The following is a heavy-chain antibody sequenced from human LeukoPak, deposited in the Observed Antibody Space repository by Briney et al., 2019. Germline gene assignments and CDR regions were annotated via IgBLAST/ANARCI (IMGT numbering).Heavy chain of an antibody. Sequence: GASVKVSCKASGYTFTGYYMHWVRQAPGQGLEWMGWINPNSGGTNYAQKFQGRVTMTRDTSISTAYMELSRLRSDDTAVYYCARGRQSFGVVIAPTGDFDYWGQGTLVTVSS. CDR3: ARGRQSFGVVIAPTGDFDY. D-gene: IGHD3-3*01. J-gene: IGHJ4*02. CDR1: GYTFTGYY. CDR2: INPNSGGT. V-gene: IGHV1-2*02.